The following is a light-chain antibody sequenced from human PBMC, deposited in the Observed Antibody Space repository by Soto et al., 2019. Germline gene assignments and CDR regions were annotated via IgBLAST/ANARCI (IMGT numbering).Light chain of an antibody. CDR1: QSVTSNY. Sequence: EIVLKQSPGTLSLSPGERATLSCRASQSVTSNYLAWYQQKPGQAPRLLLFGASIRDTGIPDSFSGSGSRTDVTLTMSRLEPEDFAVDYGHQYGSSPGTFCQGTKVEIK. CDR2: GAS. CDR3: HQYGSSPGT. V-gene: IGKV3-20*01. J-gene: IGKJ1*01.